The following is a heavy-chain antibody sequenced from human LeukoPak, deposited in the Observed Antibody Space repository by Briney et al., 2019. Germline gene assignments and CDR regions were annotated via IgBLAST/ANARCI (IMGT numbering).Heavy chain of an antibody. CDR3: ARAVPKGGLFFDY. CDR2: IYYSEST. J-gene: IGHJ4*02. V-gene: IGHV4-59*11. CDR1: GGSISSHY. D-gene: IGHD2-15*01. Sequence: PSETLSLTCTVSGGSISSHYWSWIRQPPGKGLEWIGYIYYSESTNYNPSLKSRVTISVDTSKNQFSLKLSSVTAADTAVYYCARAVPKGGLFFDYWGQGTLVTVSS.